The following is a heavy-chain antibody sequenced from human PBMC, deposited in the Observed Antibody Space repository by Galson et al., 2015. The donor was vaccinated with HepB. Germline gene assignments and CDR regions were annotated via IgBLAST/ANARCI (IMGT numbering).Heavy chain of an antibody. V-gene: IGHV3-11*01. CDR1: GFTFSDYY. CDR2: ITSSGNTK. CDR3: ARSLGGSRLDY. J-gene: IGHJ4*02. D-gene: IGHD3-16*01. Sequence: SLRLSCAASGFTFSDYYMNWIRQAPGKGLEFISYITSSGNTKFYADSVKGRFIVSRDNAKNTLFLHMNSLRAEDTAVYYCARSLGGSRLDYWGQGTLVPVSS.